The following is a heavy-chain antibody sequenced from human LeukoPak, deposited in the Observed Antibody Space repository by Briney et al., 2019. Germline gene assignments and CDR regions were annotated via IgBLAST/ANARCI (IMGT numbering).Heavy chain of an antibody. CDR3: ARAYHGDLSWFDP. J-gene: IGHJ5*02. Sequence: SETLSLTCTVSGGSISSYYWSWIRQPPGKGLEWIGYIYYSGSTNYNPSLKSRVTISVDTSKNQFSLKLSSVTAADTAVYYYARAYHGDLSWFDPWGQGTLVTVSS. CDR2: IYYSGST. CDR1: GGSISSYY. V-gene: IGHV4-59*01. D-gene: IGHD4-17*01.